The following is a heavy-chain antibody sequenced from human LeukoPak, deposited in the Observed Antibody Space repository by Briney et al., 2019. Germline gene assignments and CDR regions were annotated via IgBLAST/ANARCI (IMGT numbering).Heavy chain of an antibody. CDR3: ASPSVGSGSFLTAPTA. V-gene: IGHV1-8*01. J-gene: IGHJ4*02. CDR1: GYTFTSYD. Sequence: ASVKVSCKASGYTFTSYDINWVRQATGQGLEWMGWMNPNSGNTGYAQKFQGRVTMTRNTSISTAYMELSSLRSEDTAVYYCASPSVGSGSFLTAPTAWGQGTLVTVSS. D-gene: IGHD1-26*01. CDR2: MNPNSGNT.